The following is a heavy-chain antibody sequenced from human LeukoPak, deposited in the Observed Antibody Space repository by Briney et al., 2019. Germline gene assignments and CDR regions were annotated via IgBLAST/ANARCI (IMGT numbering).Heavy chain of an antibody. J-gene: IGHJ3*02. D-gene: IGHD1-14*01. CDR2: INHGGST. Sequence: SSETLSLTCAVHGGSFSGYYWSWIRQPPGKGLEWIGEINHGGSTNYNPSPKSRVTISVDTSKNQFSLKLSSVTAADTAVYYCARDSVGTFDIWGQGTMVTVSS. V-gene: IGHV4-34*01. CDR1: GGSFSGYY. CDR3: ARDSVGTFDI.